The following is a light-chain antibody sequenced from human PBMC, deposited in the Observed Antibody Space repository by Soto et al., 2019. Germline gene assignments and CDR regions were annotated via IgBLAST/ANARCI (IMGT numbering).Light chain of an antibody. Sequence: IQITRSQPSLSASVGDRVTITCRASQTINSYLSWYQHIPGKAPKLLIYAASSLHSGVPSRFSGSGSGTEFTLTISSLHPEDFTTYYCLQTFSTPYTFDQGTKVDIK. CDR3: LQTFSTPYT. V-gene: IGKV1-39*01. CDR2: AAS. CDR1: QTINSY. J-gene: IGKJ2*01.